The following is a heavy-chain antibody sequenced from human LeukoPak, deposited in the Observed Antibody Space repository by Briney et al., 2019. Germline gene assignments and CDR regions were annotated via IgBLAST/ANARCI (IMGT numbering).Heavy chain of an antibody. V-gene: IGHV3-74*01. J-gene: IGHJ3*02. Sequence: GGSLRLSCAASGFTFSSYWMHWVRQAPGEGLVWVSRINSDGSSTSYADSVKGRFTISRDNAKNTLYLQMNSLRAEDTAVYYCARVLFRGYYYGSGSSNAFDIWGQGTMVTVSS. CDR2: INSDGSST. CDR3: ARVLFRGYYYGSGSSNAFDI. CDR1: GFTFSSYW. D-gene: IGHD3-10*01.